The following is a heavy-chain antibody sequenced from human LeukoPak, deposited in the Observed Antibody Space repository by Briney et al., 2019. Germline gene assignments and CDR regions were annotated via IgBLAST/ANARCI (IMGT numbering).Heavy chain of an antibody. D-gene: IGHD2-2*01. V-gene: IGHV4-59*08. J-gene: IGHJ4*02. CDR3: ARHGGGIVVVPAAYLDY. Sequence: KSSETLSLTCTVSGGSVNNYYWSWIRQPPGKGLEWIGYISYSGSSNYNPSLRSRVTMSVDTSKDQFSLKMTSVTAADTAVYYCARHGGGIVVVPAAYLDYWGQGTLVTVSS. CDR1: GGSVNNYY. CDR2: ISYSGSS.